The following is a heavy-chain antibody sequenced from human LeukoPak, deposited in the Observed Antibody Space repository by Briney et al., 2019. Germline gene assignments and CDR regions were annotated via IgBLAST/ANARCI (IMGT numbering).Heavy chain of an antibody. CDR1: GFTYTDYW. V-gene: IGHV3-7*01. CDR3: VVEAASY. CDR2: ISNDGSVT. Sequence: GGSLRLSCAASGFTYTDYWMTWIRQSPEKGLEWAAHISNDGSVTYYGESVKGRFTISRHNAKNSVYLQMNNLRVEDTAVYYCVVEAASYWGQGTVVTVSS. J-gene: IGHJ4*02. D-gene: IGHD1-26*01.